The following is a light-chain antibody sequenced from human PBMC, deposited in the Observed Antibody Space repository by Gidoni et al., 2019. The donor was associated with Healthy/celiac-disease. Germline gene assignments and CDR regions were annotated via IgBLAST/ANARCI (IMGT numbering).Light chain of an antibody. J-gene: IGKJ1*01. CDR1: QSVSSN. CDR2: GAS. CDR3: QQYNNWPLP. Sequence: EIVLTPSPATLSVSPGERVTLSCRARQSVSSNLAWYQQKPGQAPRLLIYGASTRATGIPARFSGSGSGTEFTLTISSLQSEDFAVYYCQQYNNWPLPFGQGTKVEIK. V-gene: IGKV3-15*01.